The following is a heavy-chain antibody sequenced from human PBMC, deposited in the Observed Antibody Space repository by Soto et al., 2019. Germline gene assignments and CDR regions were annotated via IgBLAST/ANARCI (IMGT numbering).Heavy chain of an antibody. CDR2: INHSGST. CDR3: SRDLLLVPEDMRGTNFPSAFDG. Sequence: SETLSLTCAVYGGSFSGYYWTWIRQPPGTGLEWIGEINHSGSTNYNPSLKSRVTISVDTSKNQFSLKLTSVTAQDTAVYYCSRDLLLVPEDMRGTNFPSAFDGRAKGKM. J-gene: IGHJ3*01. V-gene: IGHV4-34*01. CDR1: GGSFSGYY. D-gene: IGHD2-15*01.